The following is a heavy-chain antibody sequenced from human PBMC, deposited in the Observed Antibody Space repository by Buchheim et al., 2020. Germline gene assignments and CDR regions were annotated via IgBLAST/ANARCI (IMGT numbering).Heavy chain of an antibody. J-gene: IGHJ6*02. V-gene: IGHV3-30*18. D-gene: IGHD1-7*01. CDR3: AKDFVRGDWNFDLYDYHGMDV. CDR1: GFTFSGYG. CDR2: ISYDGSNK. Sequence: QVQLVESGGGVVQPGRSLRLSCAASGFTFSGYGMHWVRQAPGKGLEWVAVISYDGSNKYYADSVKGRFTISRDNSKNTLYLQMNSLRAEDTAVYYCAKDFVRGDWNFDLYDYHGMDVWGQGTT.